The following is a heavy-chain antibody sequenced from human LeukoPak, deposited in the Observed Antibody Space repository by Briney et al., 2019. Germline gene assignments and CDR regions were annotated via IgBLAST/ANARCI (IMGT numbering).Heavy chain of an antibody. V-gene: IGHV4-59*01. D-gene: IGHD2-21*01. CDR1: GGSISSYY. CDR2: IYYSGST. Sequence: SETLSLTCTVSGGSISSYYWNWIRQPPGRGLEWIAYIYYSGSTNYNPSLKSRVTISVVTSKNQFSLKLSSVTAADTAVYYCARVRGGGYYYGMDVWGQGTTVTVSS. CDR3: ARVRGGGYYYGMDV. J-gene: IGHJ6*02.